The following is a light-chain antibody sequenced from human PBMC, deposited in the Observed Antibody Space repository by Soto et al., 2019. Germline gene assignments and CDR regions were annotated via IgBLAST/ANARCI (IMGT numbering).Light chain of an antibody. CDR3: HQRCSWSSIT. J-gene: IGKJ5*01. CDR1: QGISST. Sequence: VMTQSPATLSLSPGAGATLSCRASQGISSTSAGYQHKPGQAPRLLIYDTTNRATVSPAKFRGSGSGTDFTLTINSLVAEDYAGLYYHQRCSWSSITFGQGTRLEI. CDR2: DTT. V-gene: IGKV3D-11*01.